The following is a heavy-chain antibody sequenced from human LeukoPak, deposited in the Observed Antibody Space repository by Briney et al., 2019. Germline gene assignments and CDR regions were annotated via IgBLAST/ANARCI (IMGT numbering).Heavy chain of an antibody. D-gene: IGHD5-18*01. CDR1: GFTFSSYW. CDR2: IWYDGSNK. Sequence: GGSLRLSCAASGFTFSSYWMNWARQAPGKGLEWVAVIWYDGSNKYYADSVKGRFTISRDNSKNTLYLQMNSLRAEDTAVYYCASSPGYSYGLYYFDYWGQGTLVTVSS. V-gene: IGHV3-33*08. CDR3: ASSPGYSYGLYYFDY. J-gene: IGHJ4*02.